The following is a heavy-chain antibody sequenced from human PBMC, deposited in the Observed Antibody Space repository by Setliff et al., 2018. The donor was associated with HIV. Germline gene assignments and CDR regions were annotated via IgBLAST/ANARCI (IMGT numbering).Heavy chain of an antibody. CDR1: GYTFTNNG. CDR2: ISGDNGNT. D-gene: IGHD2-8*02. Sequence: ASVKVSCKASGYTFTNNGINWVRQAPGQGLEWMGWISGDNGNTKYAQKLQGRVTMTTDTSTSTAYKELRNLRSDDTAVYYCARVQVGDPYYGTDVWGQGTTVTVSS. V-gene: IGHV1-18*01. CDR3: ARVQVGDPYYGTDV. J-gene: IGHJ6*02.